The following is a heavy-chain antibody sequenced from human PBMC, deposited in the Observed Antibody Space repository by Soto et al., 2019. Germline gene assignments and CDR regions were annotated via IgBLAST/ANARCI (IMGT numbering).Heavy chain of an antibody. Sequence: GASVKVSCKASGGTFSSYAISWVRQAPGQGLEWMGGIIPIFGTANYAQKFQGRVTITADESTSTAYMELSSLRSEDTAVYYCERDLSSGWYGWFDPWGQGTLVTVSS. CDR1: GGTFSSYA. V-gene: IGHV1-69*13. J-gene: IGHJ5*02. CDR2: IIPIFGTA. CDR3: ERDLSSGWYGWFDP. D-gene: IGHD6-19*01.